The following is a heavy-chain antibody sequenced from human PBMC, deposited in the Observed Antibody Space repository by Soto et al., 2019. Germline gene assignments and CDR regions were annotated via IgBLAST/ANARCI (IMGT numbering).Heavy chain of an antibody. CDR2: ISATGGLT. CDR3: AREIGAPRGWFDS. CDR1: GFSFSTFA. V-gene: IGHV3-23*01. Sequence: EVHLLESGGGLVQPGGSLRLSCAASGFSFSTFAMNWVHQAPGKGLEWVSGISATGGLTYYADSVKGRFTISRDNSKNVLYLQINSVSPDDTALYYCAREIGAPRGWFDSWGQGTLVTVSS. J-gene: IGHJ5*01. D-gene: IGHD1-26*01.